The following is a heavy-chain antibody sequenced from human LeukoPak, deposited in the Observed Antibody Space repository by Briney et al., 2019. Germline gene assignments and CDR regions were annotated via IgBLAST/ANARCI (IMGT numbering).Heavy chain of an antibody. D-gene: IGHD6-13*01. J-gene: IGHJ6*02. CDR2: IYHSGST. Sequence: SQTLSLTCAVSGGSISSGGYSWSWIRQPPGKGLEWIGYIYHSGSTNYNPSLKSRVTISVDTSKNQFSLKLSSVTAADTAVYYCARDRAFPLGVGIAAAGRSDNYYYYYGMDVWGQGTTVTVSS. CDR1: GGSISSGGYS. V-gene: IGHV4-30-2*01. CDR3: ARDRAFPLGVGIAAAGRSDNYYYYYGMDV.